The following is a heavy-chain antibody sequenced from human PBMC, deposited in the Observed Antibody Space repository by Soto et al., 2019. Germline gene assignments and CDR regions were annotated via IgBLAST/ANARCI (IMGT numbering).Heavy chain of an antibody. J-gene: IGHJ4*02. D-gene: IGHD6-6*01. CDR3: ARKGGGIAARRYYFDY. V-gene: IGHV3-23*01. Sequence: GSLRLSCAASGFTFSSYAMSWVRQAPGKGLEWVPAISGSGGSTYYADPVKGRFTISRDNSKNTLYLQMNSLRAEDTAVYYCARKGGGIAARRYYFDYWGQGTLVTVSS. CDR1: GFTFSSYA. CDR2: ISGSGGST.